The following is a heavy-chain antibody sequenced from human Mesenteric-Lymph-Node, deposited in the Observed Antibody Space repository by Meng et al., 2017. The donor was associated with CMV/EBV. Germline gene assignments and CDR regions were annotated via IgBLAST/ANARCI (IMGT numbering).Heavy chain of an antibody. V-gene: IGHV3-74*01. J-gene: IGHJ5*02. CDR3: ANIGP. CDR1: GFTFTNYW. D-gene: IGHD1/OR15-1a*01. Sequence: GESLKISCAASGFTFTNYWMHWVRQVPGKGLVWVSLISTDGISTTYADSVKGRFTISRDNSKNMLYLQMNSLRAEDTAVYYCANIGPWGQGTLVTVSS. CDR2: ISTDGIST.